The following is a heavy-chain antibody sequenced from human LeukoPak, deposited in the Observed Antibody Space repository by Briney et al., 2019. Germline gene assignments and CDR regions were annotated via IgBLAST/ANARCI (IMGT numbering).Heavy chain of an antibody. V-gene: IGHV3-74*01. D-gene: IGHD4-23*01. Sequence: GGSLRLSCAASGFTFSNYWMHWVRQAPGKGLVWVSRIKSDGRTTYYADSVKGRFTISRDNSKNTLYLPMNTLRAEDTAVYYCARDRDYGGSSVGDYWGQGTLVTVSS. CDR1: GFTFSNYW. CDR2: IKSDGRTT. CDR3: ARDRDYGGSSVGDY. J-gene: IGHJ4*02.